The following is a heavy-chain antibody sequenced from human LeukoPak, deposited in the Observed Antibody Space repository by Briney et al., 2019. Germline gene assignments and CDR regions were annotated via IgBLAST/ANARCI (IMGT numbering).Heavy chain of an antibody. CDR3: ARHFRGSSSDAFDI. CDR1: GGSISSYY. J-gene: IGHJ3*02. V-gene: IGHV4-59*05. CDR2: IYYSGST. Sequence: SETLSLACTVSGGSISSYYWSWIRQPPGKGLEWIGSIYYSGSTYYNPSLKSRVTISVNTSKNQFSLKLSSVTAADTAVYYCARHFRGSSSDAFDIWGQGTMVTVSS. D-gene: IGHD2-2*01.